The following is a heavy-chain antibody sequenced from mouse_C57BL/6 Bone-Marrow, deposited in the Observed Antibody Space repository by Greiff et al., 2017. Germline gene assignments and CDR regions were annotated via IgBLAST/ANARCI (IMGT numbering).Heavy chain of an antibody. CDR2: IDPESGDT. CDR3: SSLDGNYFDF. CDR1: GFNITDDY. J-gene: IGHJ2*01. V-gene: IGHV14-4*01. D-gene: IGHD2-1*01. Sequence: VQLQQSGPELVRPGASVKLSCTASGFNITDDYIHWVKQRPEQGLEWIGWIDPESGDTEYTSKFQGKATITSDTSSNTAYLQLSSLTSEDTAVYYCSSLDGNYFDFGGQGTPLTVAS.